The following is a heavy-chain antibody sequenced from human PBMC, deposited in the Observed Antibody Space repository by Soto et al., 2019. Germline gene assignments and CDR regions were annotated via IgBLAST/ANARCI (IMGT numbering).Heavy chain of an antibody. CDR2: ISGSGGST. D-gene: IGHD1-26*01. Sequence: GWSLRLSCAASGFTFSSYAMSWVRQAPGKGLEWVSAISGSGGSTYYADSVKGRFTISRDNSKNTLYLQMNSLRAEDTAVYYCAKDLWELPYFDDWGQGTLVTVSS. V-gene: IGHV3-23*01. CDR1: GFTFSSYA. J-gene: IGHJ4*02. CDR3: AKDLWELPYFDD.